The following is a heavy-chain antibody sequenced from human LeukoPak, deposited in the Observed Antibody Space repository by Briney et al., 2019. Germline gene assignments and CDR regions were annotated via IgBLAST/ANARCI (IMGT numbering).Heavy chain of an antibody. J-gene: IGHJ4*02. CDR2: ISGSGGST. CDR1: GFTLINYN. Sequence: GGSLRLSCAASGFTLINYNMNWVRQAPGKGLEWVSAISGSGGSTYYADSVKGRFTISRDNSKNTLYLQMNSLRAEDTAVYYCAKDVPTAYFDYWGQGTLVTVSS. V-gene: IGHV3-23*01. CDR3: AKDVPTAYFDY. D-gene: IGHD2-2*01.